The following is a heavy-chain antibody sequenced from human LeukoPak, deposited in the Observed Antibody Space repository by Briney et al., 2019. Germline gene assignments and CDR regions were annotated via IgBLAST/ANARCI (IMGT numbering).Heavy chain of an antibody. J-gene: IGHJ4*02. CDR3: ARARRVRGNPGYFDY. Sequence: PGGSLRLSCAASGFTFSSYSMNWVRQAPGKGLEWVSSISSSSSYIYYADSVKGRFTISRDNAKNSLYLQMNSLRAEGTAVYYCARARRVRGNPGYFDYWGQGTLVTVSS. V-gene: IGHV3-21*01. CDR1: GFTFSSYS. D-gene: IGHD3-10*01. CDR2: ISSSSSYI.